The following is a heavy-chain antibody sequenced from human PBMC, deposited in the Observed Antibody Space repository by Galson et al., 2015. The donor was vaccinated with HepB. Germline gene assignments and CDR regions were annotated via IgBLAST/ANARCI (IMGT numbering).Heavy chain of an antibody. J-gene: IGHJ3*02. Sequence: SLRLSCAASGFTFDDYAMHWVRQAPGKGLEWVSGISWNSGSIGYADSVKGRFTTSRDNAKKSLYVQMNSLRAEDTALYYCAKDLGYSAGRGFDIWGQGTMVTVSS. CDR3: AKDLGYSAGRGFDI. CDR1: GFTFDDYA. D-gene: IGHD1-26*01. CDR2: ISWNSGSI. V-gene: IGHV3-9*01.